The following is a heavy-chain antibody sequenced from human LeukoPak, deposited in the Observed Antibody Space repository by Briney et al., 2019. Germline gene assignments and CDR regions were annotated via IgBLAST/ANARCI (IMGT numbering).Heavy chain of an antibody. CDR1: GLIFSSYG. V-gene: IGHV3-30*02. CDR2: IRYDGRNK. Sequence: PGGSLRLSCAASGLIFSSYGMHWVRQAPGKGLEWVAFIRYDGRNKYYADSVKGRFTISRDNSKNTLYLQMNSLRGEDTAVYYCAKDSLRERIVGSTTRGVNGYWGQGTLVTVSS. J-gene: IGHJ4*02. CDR3: AKDSLRERIVGSTTRGVNGY. D-gene: IGHD1-26*01.